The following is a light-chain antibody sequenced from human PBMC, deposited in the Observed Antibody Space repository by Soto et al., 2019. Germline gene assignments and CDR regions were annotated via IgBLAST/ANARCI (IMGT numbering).Light chain of an antibody. V-gene: IGLV1-44*01. CDR2: SND. CDR1: SSDVGSNT. CDR3: ATWDDSLFGHV. J-gene: IGLJ1*01. Sequence: QSVLTQPPSASATPGQRVTISCSGRSSDVGSNTVNWYQPFPGAAPKLLIYSNDQRPSGVPDRFSASKSGTSASLAISGLQSEDEADYYCATWDDSLFGHVFGTGTKVTVL.